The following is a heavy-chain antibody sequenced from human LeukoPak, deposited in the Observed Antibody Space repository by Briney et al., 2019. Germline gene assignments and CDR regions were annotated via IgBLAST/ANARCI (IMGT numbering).Heavy chain of an antibody. D-gene: IGHD5-18*01. V-gene: IGHV3-9*01. J-gene: IGHJ4*02. CDR2: ISWNSGSK. CDR3: AKGVRSGYNEGLDN. CDR1: GFTFDDYG. Sequence: GGSLRLSCAASGFTFDDYGMHWVRQAPGKGLEWVSGISWNSGSKGYADPVKGRFTISRDNTKNSLYLQMNSLRAGDTALYYCAKGVRSGYNEGLDNWGQGTLV.